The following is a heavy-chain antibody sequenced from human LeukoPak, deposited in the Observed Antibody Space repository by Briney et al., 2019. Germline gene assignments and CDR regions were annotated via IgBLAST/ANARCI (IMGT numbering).Heavy chain of an antibody. Sequence: PSETLSLTCTVSGGSISSYYWSWIRQPPGKGLEWIGYIYYSGSTNYNPSLKSRVTISVDTSKNQFSLKLSSVTAADTAVYYCARGGLWFLDYWGQGTLVTVSS. D-gene: IGHD3-10*01. CDR2: IYYSGST. CDR3: ARGGLWFLDY. CDR1: GGSISSYY. J-gene: IGHJ4*02. V-gene: IGHV4-59*01.